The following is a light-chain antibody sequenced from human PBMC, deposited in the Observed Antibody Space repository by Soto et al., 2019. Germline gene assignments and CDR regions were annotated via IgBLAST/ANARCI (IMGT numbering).Light chain of an antibody. V-gene: IGKV3-20*01. Sequence: EIVLTQSPGTLSLSPGERATLSCRASQSVSSSSLAWYQQKPGQAPRLLIYGASSRATGIPDRFSGSGSGTVCTLTISGLEPEGFAVYYCEQYGSAPLTFGGGTKVEIK. CDR1: QSVSSSS. CDR3: EQYGSAPLT. CDR2: GAS. J-gene: IGKJ4*01.